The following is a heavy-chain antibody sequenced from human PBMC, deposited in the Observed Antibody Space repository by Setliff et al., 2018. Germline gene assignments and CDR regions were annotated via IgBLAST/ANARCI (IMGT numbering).Heavy chain of an antibody. Sequence: GGSLRLSCKTSGFTFNDYGIQWVRQAPGKGLEWVAPDRGYYKYYADSVRGRLTVSRDESKNTVFLEMNSLRVDDTATYYCAREGLTGPVVISVAYYFDSWGQGTVVTVSS. D-gene: IGHD2-21*01. CDR1: GFTFNDYG. CDR2: DRGYYK. J-gene: IGHJ4*02. CDR3: AREGLTGPVVISVAYYFDS. V-gene: IGHV3-30*19.